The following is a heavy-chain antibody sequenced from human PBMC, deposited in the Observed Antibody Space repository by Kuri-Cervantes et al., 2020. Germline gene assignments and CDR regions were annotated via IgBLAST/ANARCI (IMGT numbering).Heavy chain of an antibody. V-gene: IGHV3-9*01. Sequence: SLKISCAASGFTFDDYAMHWVRQAPGKGLEWVSGISWISGSIGYADSVKGRFTISRDNSKNTLYLQMNSLRAEDTAVYYCARGLLTQDVWGQGTTVTVSS. J-gene: IGHJ6*02. CDR3: ARGLLTQDV. D-gene: IGHD3-16*01. CDR2: ISWISGSI. CDR1: GFTFDDYA.